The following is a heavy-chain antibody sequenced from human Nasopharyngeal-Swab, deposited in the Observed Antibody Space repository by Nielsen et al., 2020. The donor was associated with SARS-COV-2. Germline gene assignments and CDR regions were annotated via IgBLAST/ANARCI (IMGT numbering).Heavy chain of an antibody. CDR1: GITFSDYY. V-gene: IGHV3-11*01. CDR3: ARAADHDPDAFDI. J-gene: IGHJ3*02. CDR2: ISSSGSTI. Sequence: LKISRAASGITFSDYYMSWIRQAPGKGLEWVSYISSSGSTIYYADSVKGRFTISRDNAKNSLYLQMNSLRAEDTAVYYCARAADHDPDAFDIWGQGTMVTVSS.